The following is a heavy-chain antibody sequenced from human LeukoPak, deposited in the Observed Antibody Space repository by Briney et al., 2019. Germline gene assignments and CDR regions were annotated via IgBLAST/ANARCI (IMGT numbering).Heavy chain of an antibody. D-gene: IGHD5-12*01. J-gene: IGHJ4*02. CDR2: INHSGST. Sequence: PSETLSLTCTVSGASISSNSYYWSWVRQPPGKGLEWIGEINHSGSTNYNPSLKSRVTISVDTSKNQFSLKLSSVTAADTAVYYCARGATSDYWGQGTLVTVSS. V-gene: IGHV4-39*07. CDR1: GASISSNSYY. CDR3: ARGATSDY.